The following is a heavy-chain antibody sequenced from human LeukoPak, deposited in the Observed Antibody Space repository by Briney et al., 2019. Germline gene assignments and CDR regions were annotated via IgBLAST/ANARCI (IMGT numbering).Heavy chain of an antibody. D-gene: IGHD3-22*01. CDR3: ARRPRYYYDSSGYSDAFDI. J-gene: IGHJ3*02. V-gene: IGHV1-69*13. CDR2: IIPIFGTA. CDR1: RGTFSSYA. Sequence: SVKVSCKASRGTFSSYAISWVRRAPGQGLEWMGRIIPIFGTANYAQKFQGRVTITADESTSTAYMELSSLRSEDTAVYYCARRPRYYYDSSGYSDAFDIWGQGTMVTVSS.